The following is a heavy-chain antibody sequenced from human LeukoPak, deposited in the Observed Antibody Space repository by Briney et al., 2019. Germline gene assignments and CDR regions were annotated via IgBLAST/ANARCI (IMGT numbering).Heavy chain of an antibody. CDR1: GGSFSGYY. CDR3: ARAKYYDFWSGYSYYYYGMDV. J-gene: IGHJ6*02. CDR2: IYYSGST. D-gene: IGHD3-3*01. V-gene: IGHV4-59*01. Sequence: SETLSLTCAVYGGSFSGYYWSWIRQPPGKGLEWIGYIYYSGSTNYNPSLKSRVTISVDTSKNQFSLKLSSVTAADTAVYYCARAKYYDFWSGYSYYYYGMDVWGQGTTVTVSS.